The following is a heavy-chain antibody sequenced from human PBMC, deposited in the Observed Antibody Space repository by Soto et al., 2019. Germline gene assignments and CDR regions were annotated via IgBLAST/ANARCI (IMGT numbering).Heavy chain of an antibody. D-gene: IGHD7-27*01. CDR2: IKTKGDGETT. V-gene: IGHV3-15*01. CDR1: GFSFINAW. Sequence: EVQLVESGGGLVKPGGSLRLACTASGFSFINAWMTWVRQAPGKGLEWVGRIKTKGDGETTDYAAPVRGRFTFSKDDSNNTLHVQMNNRKVEDTGVYFCTTGELGEDYWGQGTLVTVSA. CDR3: TTGELGEDY. J-gene: IGHJ4*02.